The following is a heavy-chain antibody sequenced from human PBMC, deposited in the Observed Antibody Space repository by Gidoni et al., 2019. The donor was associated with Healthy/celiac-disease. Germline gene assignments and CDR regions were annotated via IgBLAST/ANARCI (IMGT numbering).Heavy chain of an antibody. CDR1: GFTFSNAW. D-gene: IGHD3-10*01. Sequence: EVQLVESGGGLVKPGGSLRLSCEASGFTFSNAWMHWVRQAPGKGLEWGGRIKRKTDGGATDYAAPVKGRFTISRDDSKNTLYLQMNSLKTEDTAVYYCTTGVILWFGESYRYGMDVWGQGTTVTVSS. V-gene: IGHV3-15*07. CDR2: IKRKTDGGAT. J-gene: IGHJ6*02. CDR3: TTGVILWFGESYRYGMDV.